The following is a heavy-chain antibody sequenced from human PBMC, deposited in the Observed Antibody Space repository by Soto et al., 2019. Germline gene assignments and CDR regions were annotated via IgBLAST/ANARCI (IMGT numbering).Heavy chain of an antibody. CDR2: ITNSGGGT. CDR1: GFTFSSYA. Sequence: EVQLLESGGGLVQPGGSLRLSCAASGFTFSSYAMSWVRQAPGRGLEWVSTITNSGGGTYYADSVKGRLTISRDYSKHTLFLQMNSLRAEDTAVYYCAKEVPVWNYIDYWGQGTLVTVSS. V-gene: IGHV3-23*01. J-gene: IGHJ4*02. CDR3: AKEVPVWNYIDY. D-gene: IGHD1-1*01.